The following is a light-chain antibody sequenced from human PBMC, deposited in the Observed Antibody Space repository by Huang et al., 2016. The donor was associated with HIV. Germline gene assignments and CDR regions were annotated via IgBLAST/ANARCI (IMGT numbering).Light chain of an antibody. CDR1: QSVGSN. CDR2: GAS. J-gene: IGKJ5*01. CDR3: QQYNTWPPIT. V-gene: IGKV3-15*01. Sequence: EIVMTQSPATLSVSPGERATLSCRASQSVGSNLAWYQQKPGQAPRLLIYGASTRATGIPARFSGGGSGTEFTLTIRSLQSEDFAVYYCQQYNTWPPITFGQGTRLEIK.